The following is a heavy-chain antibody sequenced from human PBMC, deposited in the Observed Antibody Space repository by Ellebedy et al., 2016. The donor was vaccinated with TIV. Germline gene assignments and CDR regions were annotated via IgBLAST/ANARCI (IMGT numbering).Heavy chain of an antibody. CDR1: GFNFRSYW. Sequence: GESLKISCAASGFNFRSYWMTWVRQAPGKGLEWVAKIRQEGDEIYYVESVKGRFTISRDNAKNSRFLQMNSLRVEETAVYYCARRASYGDYAVQVNPWFDPWGQGTRVTVSS. V-gene: IGHV3-7*01. CDR3: ARRASYGDYAVQVNPWFDP. J-gene: IGHJ5*02. CDR2: IRQEGDEI. D-gene: IGHD4-17*01.